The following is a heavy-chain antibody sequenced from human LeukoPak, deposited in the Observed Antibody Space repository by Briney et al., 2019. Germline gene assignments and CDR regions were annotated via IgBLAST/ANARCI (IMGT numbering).Heavy chain of an antibody. V-gene: IGHV1-2*02. D-gene: IGHD4-17*01. Sequence: ASVKVSCKASGYTFTGYDMHWVRQAPGQGLEWMGWINPNIGGTNYAQKFQGSVTMTTDTSISTAYMELSRLRSDDQGVYYCARSPEGGDYVRRGPYFDYCGQGPLVTVSS. CDR3: ARSPEGGDYVRRGPYFDY. CDR1: GYTFTGYD. J-gene: IGHJ4*02. CDR2: INPNIGGT.